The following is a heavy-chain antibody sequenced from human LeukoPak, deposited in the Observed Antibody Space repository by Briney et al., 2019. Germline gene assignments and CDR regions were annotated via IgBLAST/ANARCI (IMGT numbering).Heavy chain of an antibody. Sequence: SETLSLTCAVYGGSFSGYYWSWIRQPPGKGLEWIGEINHSGSTNYNPSLKSRVTISVDTSKNQFSLKLSSVTAADTAVYYCARGGFAGYYDFWSGYVYFDYWGQGTLATVSS. CDR3: ARGGFAGYYDFWSGYVYFDY. CDR2: INHSGST. V-gene: IGHV4-34*01. J-gene: IGHJ4*02. D-gene: IGHD3-3*01. CDR1: GGSFSGYY.